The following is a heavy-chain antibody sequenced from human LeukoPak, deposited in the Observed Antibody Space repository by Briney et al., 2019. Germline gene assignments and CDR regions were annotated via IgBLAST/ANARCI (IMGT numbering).Heavy chain of an antibody. CDR3: ARDLGH. Sequence: GGSLRLSCAASGFTFSNYDMNWVRQAPGRGLEWISYISSSSTIYYADSVKGRFTIFRDNAKNSLYLQMNSLRDEDTAMYYCARDLGHWGQGTLVTVSS. CDR1: GFTFSNYD. V-gene: IGHV3-48*02. CDR2: ISSSSTI. J-gene: IGHJ1*01.